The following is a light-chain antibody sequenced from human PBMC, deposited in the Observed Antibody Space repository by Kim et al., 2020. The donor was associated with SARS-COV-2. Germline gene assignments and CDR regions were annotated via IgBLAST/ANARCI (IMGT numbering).Light chain of an antibody. J-gene: IGKJ4*01. CDR1: QNVNTY. Sequence: VSPGERATLSCRASQNVNTYLAWYQHRPGQAPRLLIYGASTRAAGVPGRFSGSASGTDFTLTISSLQSEDFAVYYCQQYYNWPLTFGGVTKVDIK. CDR2: GAS. V-gene: IGKV3-15*01. CDR3: QQYYNWPLT.